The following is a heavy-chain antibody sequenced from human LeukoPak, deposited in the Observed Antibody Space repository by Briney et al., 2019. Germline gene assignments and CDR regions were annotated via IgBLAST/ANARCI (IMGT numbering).Heavy chain of an antibody. Sequence: GGSLRLSCAASGFTFSTYSMNWVRQAPGKGLEWVSYIGSGSSGTIIYYADSVKGRFTISRDNAKNSLYLQMNSLRAEDTAVYYCARGSVFWYWGQGTLVTVSS. CDR1: GFTFSTYS. V-gene: IGHV3-48*01. CDR3: ARGSVFWY. J-gene: IGHJ4*02. D-gene: IGHD3-3*01. CDR2: IGSGSSGTII.